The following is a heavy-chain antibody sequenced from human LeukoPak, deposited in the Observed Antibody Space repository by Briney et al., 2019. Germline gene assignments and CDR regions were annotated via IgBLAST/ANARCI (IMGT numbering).Heavy chain of an antibody. CDR1: GFSFSGHW. Sequence: GGSLRLSCTASGFSFSGHWMHWARQLPGKGLVWVSRISPTGSATSYADSVKGRFTVSRDNAKNTLYLQVNNLRAEDTAVYYCARGPNSNWSGLDFWGQGTLLTVSS. V-gene: IGHV3-74*01. CDR3: ARGPNSNWSGLDF. J-gene: IGHJ4*02. D-gene: IGHD6-6*01. CDR2: ISPTGSAT.